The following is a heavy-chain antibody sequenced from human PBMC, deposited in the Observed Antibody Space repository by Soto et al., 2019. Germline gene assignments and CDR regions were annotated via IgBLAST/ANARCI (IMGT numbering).Heavy chain of an antibody. CDR2: INPMGGST. D-gene: IGHD6-13*01. J-gene: IGHJ5*02. V-gene: IGHV1-46*01. CDR1: GYTFINYY. Sequence: GASVKVSCKASGYTFINYYIHWVRQAPGQGLEWMAIINPMGGSTNYAQEFQGRVTLTSDTSTSTFYMELSSLRFEDTALFYCARDLAAGDLWGQGTLVTVSS. CDR3: ARDLAAGDL.